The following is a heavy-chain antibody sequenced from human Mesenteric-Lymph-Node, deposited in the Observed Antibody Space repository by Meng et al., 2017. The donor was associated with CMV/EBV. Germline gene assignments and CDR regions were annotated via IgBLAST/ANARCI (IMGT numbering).Heavy chain of an antibody. V-gene: IGHV4-31*03. J-gene: IGHJ5*02. CDR3: AINYRGWFDP. CDR1: GASITSGGYY. Sequence: LTCNVSGASITSGGYYWSWIRQLPGKGLEWIAYIHYRGSTVSNPSLKSRVDMSVDASKNQFSLKLTSMTAADTAVYYCAINYRGWFDPWGQGTLVTVSS. CDR2: IHYRGST. D-gene: IGHD4-11*01.